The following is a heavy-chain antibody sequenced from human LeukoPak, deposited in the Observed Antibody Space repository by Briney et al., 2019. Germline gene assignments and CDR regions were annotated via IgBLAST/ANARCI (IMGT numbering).Heavy chain of an antibody. Sequence: ASVKVSCKASGYTFTSYAMNWVRQAPGQGLEWMGWINTNTGNPTYAQGFTGRFVFSLDTSVSTAYLQISSLKAEDTAVYYCARGYTKDMTSVTHFDYWGQGTLVTVSS. CDR1: GYTFTSYA. J-gene: IGHJ4*02. D-gene: IGHD4-17*01. CDR2: INTNTGNP. V-gene: IGHV7-4-1*02. CDR3: ARGYTKDMTSVTHFDY.